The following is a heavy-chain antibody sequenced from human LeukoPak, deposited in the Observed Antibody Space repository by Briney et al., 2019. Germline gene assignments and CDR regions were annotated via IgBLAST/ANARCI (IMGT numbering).Heavy chain of an antibody. CDR3: ARDIYYGSGTYYTF. D-gene: IGHD3-10*01. J-gene: IGHJ4*02. CDR1: GYSFSTYG. V-gene: IGHV1-18*01. Sequence: ASVKVSCKASGYSFSTYGISWVRQAPGQGLERMGWISAYNGNTNYAQRLQGRVTMTTDTSTSTAYLELRSLTSDDTAVYYCARDIYYGSGTYYTFWGQGTLVTVSS. CDR2: ISAYNGNT.